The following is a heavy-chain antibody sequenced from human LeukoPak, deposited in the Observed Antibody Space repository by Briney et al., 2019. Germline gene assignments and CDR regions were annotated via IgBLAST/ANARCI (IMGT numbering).Heavy chain of an antibody. Sequence: GSLRLSCAASGFPFSYYAMSWVRQAPGRGLEWVSAISGSGGSTYYADSVKGRFTISRDNSKNTLYLQTNSLRAEDTAVYYCAKEPTGSLDYWGQGTLVTVSS. CDR3: AKEPTGSLDY. CDR2: ISGSGGST. D-gene: IGHD1-1*01. V-gene: IGHV3-23*01. J-gene: IGHJ4*02. CDR1: GFPFSYYA.